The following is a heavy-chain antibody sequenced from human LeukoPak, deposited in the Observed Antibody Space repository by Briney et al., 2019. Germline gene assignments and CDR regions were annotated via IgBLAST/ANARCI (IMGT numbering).Heavy chain of an antibody. CDR1: GYTFTGYY. D-gene: IGHD3-16*01. J-gene: IGHJ6*03. CDR3: AREVYVGTSYYYYYYMDV. V-gene: IGHV1-2*02. CDR2: INPNSGGT. Sequence: ASVKVSCKASGYTFTGYYMHWVRQAPGQGLEWMGWINPNSGGTNYAQKFQGRVTMTRDTSISTAYMELSRLRSDDTAVYYCAREVYVGTSYYYYYYMDVWGKGTTVTVSS.